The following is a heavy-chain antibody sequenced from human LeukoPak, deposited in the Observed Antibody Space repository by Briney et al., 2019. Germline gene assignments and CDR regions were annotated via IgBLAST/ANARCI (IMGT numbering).Heavy chain of an antibody. D-gene: IGHD2-21*02. V-gene: IGHV4-39*01. CDR1: GDPISSSSYY. Sequence: SETLSLTCTVSGDPISSSSYYWGWIRQPPGKGLEWIGSIYYSGSTYYNPSLKSRLTISVDTSKKQFSLKVRSVTAADTAVYYCARQVVASIHQYYFDYWGQGTLVTVSS. J-gene: IGHJ4*02. CDR3: ARQVVASIHQYYFDY. CDR2: IYYSGST.